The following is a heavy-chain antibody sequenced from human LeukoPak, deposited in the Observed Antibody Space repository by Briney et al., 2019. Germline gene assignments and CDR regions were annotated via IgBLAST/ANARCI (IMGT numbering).Heavy chain of an antibody. CDR2: ISWDGGSK. Sequence: GGSLRLSCAASGFTFDDYTMHWVRQAPGKGLEWVSLISWDGGSKYYADSVKGRFTVSRDNRKNSLYLQMNSLRTEDTALYYCAEEVEANFYFDSWGQGTLVTVSS. CDR1: GFTFDDYT. D-gene: IGHD1-26*01. CDR3: AEEVEANFYFDS. J-gene: IGHJ4*02. V-gene: IGHV3-43*01.